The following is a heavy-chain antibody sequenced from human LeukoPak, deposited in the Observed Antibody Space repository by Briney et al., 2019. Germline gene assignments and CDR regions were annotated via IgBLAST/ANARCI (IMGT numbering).Heavy chain of an antibody. D-gene: IGHD3-10*01. Sequence: GGTLRISCAASGSTFSTAWMSWVRPAPGKGPWWVGRIKSKNVGGTTEFTAPVKGRFTISRDDSKNTVYQQMNSLRTEDTAVYYCITEYYGSAMYWGQGALVTVSS. CDR3: ITEYYGSAMY. V-gene: IGHV3-15*01. CDR2: IKSKNVGGTT. J-gene: IGHJ4*02. CDR1: GSTFSTAW.